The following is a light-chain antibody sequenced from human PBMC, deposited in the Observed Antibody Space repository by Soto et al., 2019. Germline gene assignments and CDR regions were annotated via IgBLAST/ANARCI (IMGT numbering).Light chain of an antibody. J-gene: IGKJ5*01. CDR2: DAS. CDR1: QSISSR. V-gene: IGKV1-5*01. CDR3: QPYNSYSIT. Sequence: DIQMTQSPSTLSASVGDRVTITCRASQSISSRLAWYQQKPGKAPKLLIYDASSLESGVPSRFSGSGSGTEFTLTISSLQPDDFATYYCQPYNSYSITFGQGTRLEIK.